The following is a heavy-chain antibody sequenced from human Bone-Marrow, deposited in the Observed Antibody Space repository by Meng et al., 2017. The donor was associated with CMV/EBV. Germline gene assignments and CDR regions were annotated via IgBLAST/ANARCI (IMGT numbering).Heavy chain of an antibody. D-gene: IGHD3-10*01. CDR2: INHSGST. J-gene: IGHJ6*02. CDR1: GGSFSGYY. Sequence: GSLRLSCAVDGGSFSGYYWSWSRQPPGKGLEWIGEINHSGSTNYNPSLKSRVTISVDTSKDQFTLMLSSVTAADTAVYYCARLSGGSGSGDYYDYYGMDVWGQGTTVTVSS. CDR3: ARLSGGSGSGDYYDYYGMDV. V-gene: IGHV4-34*01.